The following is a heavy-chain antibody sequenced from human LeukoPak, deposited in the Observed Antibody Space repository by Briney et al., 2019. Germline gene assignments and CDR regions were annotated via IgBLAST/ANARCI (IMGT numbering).Heavy chain of an antibody. D-gene: IGHD3-16*01. CDR2: INPSDGAT. Sequence: ASVKVSCKASGYTFTMYYIHWVRQAPGQGLEWMGMINPSDGATTYVQRFQGRVAMTRDMSTTTVYMDLRSLRSEGTAVSFWAKEQRWGLIESLGVLFASYYTYYYMDVWGRGTTVTVSS. J-gene: IGHJ6*03. CDR3: AKEQRWGLIESLGVLFASYYTYYYMDV. V-gene: IGHV1-46*01. CDR1: GYTFTMYY.